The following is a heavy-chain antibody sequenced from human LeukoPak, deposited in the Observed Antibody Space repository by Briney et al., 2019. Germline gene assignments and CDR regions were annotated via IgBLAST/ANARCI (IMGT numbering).Heavy chain of an antibody. CDR2: ISGSGDGT. CDR1: GFTFSSYA. J-gene: IGHJ4*02. V-gene: IGHV3-23*01. CDR3: AKGGRGYIMRFDY. Sequence: GGSLRLSCAASGFTFSSYAMTWVRQAPGKGLEWVSGISGSGDGTYYADSVTGRFTISRDNSKNTLYLQMNSLRAGDTAVYYCAKGGRGYIMRFDYWGQGTLVTVSS. D-gene: IGHD5-12*01.